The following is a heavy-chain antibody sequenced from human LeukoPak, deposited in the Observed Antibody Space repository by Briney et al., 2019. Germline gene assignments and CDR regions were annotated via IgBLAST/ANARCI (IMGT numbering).Heavy chain of an antibody. Sequence: SVKVSCKASGGTFSSYAISWVRQAPGQGLEWMGRIIPILGIANYAQKFQGRVTMTRDTSTSTVYMELSSLRSEDTAVYHCARGRDGYTYYFDYWGQGTLVTVSS. V-gene: IGHV1-69*04. CDR2: IIPILGIA. D-gene: IGHD5-24*01. CDR3: ARGRDGYTYYFDY. CDR1: GGTFSSYA. J-gene: IGHJ4*02.